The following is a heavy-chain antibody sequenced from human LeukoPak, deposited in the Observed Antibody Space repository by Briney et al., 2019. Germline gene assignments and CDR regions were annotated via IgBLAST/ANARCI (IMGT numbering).Heavy chain of an antibody. CDR1: GFTFSSYA. CDR2: ISGSGGST. J-gene: IGHJ4*02. Sequence: GGSLRLSCAASGFTFSSYAMSWVRQAPGKGLEWVSAISGSGGSTYYADSVKGRYTISRDNSKNTLYLQMNSLRAEDTAVYYCAKAELGVDTFFDYWGQGTLVAVSS. D-gene: IGHD3-3*01. V-gene: IGHV3-23*01. CDR3: AKAELGVDTFFDY.